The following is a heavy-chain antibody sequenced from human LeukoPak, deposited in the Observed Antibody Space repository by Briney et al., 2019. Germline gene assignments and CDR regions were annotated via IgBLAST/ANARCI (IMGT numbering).Heavy chain of an antibody. D-gene: IGHD3-22*01. V-gene: IGHV3-21*01. CDR2: IYSVGST. CDR1: GFPFSTYT. J-gene: IGHJ4*02. Sequence: GGSLRLSGAASGFPFSTYTMNWVRRPQGKGLEWVSLIYSVGSTYYTDSVKGRFTISRDNAKNSLYLQMNSLRAEDTAVYYCARDPDFTMIVVWGQGTLVTVSS. CDR3: ARDPDFTMIVV.